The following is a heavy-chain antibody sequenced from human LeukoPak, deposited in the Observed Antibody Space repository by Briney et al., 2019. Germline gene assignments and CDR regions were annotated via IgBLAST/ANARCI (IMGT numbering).Heavy chain of an antibody. CDR1: GYTFTSYD. CDR2: MNPNRGDT. CDR3: ARLPKHYYYYMDV. J-gene: IGHJ6*03. Sequence: ASVKVSCKASGYTFTSYDIHWVRQATGQGLEWMGRMNPNRGDTDYAQKFQGRVTITRNTSISTAYMELSSLRSEDTAVYYCARLPKHYYYYMDVWGKGTTVTVSS. V-gene: IGHV1-8*01.